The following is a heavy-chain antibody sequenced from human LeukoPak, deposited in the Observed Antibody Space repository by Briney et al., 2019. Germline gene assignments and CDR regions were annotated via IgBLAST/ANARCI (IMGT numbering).Heavy chain of an antibody. CDR2: IKDDGSAT. CDR3: ARDRLAPRYCSGGSCYSRVEFDY. CDR1: GFTFSSYW. V-gene: IGHV3-7*01. J-gene: IGHJ4*02. D-gene: IGHD2-15*01. Sequence: GGSLRLSCGVSGFTFSSYWMSWVRQAPGKGLEWVANIKDDGSATYYVNSVQGRFTISRDNAKKSLFLQMNSLRVEDTAVYYCARDRLAPRYCSGGSCYSRVEFDYWGQGALVTVSS.